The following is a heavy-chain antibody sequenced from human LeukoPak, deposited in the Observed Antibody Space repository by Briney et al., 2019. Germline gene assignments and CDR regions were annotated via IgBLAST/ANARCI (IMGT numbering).Heavy chain of an antibody. J-gene: IGHJ4*02. D-gene: IGHD6-13*01. CDR3: AKLIHPYTSSWYPFDS. CDR1: GLIFSSYS. V-gene: IGHV3-23*01. CDR2: INDGGGNT. Sequence: GGSLRLSCAASGLIFSSYSMIWVRQAPGKGLEWVSIINDGGGNTYYADSVKGRFTISRDNSKNTLYLQMNSLRAEDTAIYYCAKLIHPYTSSWYPFDSWGQGTLVTVSS.